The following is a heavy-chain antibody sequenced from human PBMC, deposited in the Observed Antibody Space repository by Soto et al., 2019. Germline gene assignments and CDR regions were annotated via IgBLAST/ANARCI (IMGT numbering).Heavy chain of an antibody. D-gene: IGHD3-3*01. CDR2: ISGYNGNT. V-gene: IGHV1-18*01. J-gene: IGHJ5*02. CDR3: ARLEWSTNWFDP. CDR1: GYIFINYG. Sequence: ASVKVSCKASGYIFINYGITWVRQAPGQGLEWMGWISGYNGNTKYADKLQGRVTMTTDTSTTTAYMELSSLRSEDTAVYYCARLEWSTNWFDPWGQGTLVTVSS.